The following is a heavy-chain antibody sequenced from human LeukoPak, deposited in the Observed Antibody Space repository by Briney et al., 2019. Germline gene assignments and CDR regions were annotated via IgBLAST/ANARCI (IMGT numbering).Heavy chain of an antibody. V-gene: IGHV4-39*01. CDR1: GSSISGKRNY. CDR2: IFYTGST. J-gene: IGHJ5*02. CDR3: ARHLTLFGGFFDP. D-gene: IGHD3-16*01. Sequence: SETLSLTCTVAGSSISGKRNYWAWIRESPGKGLEWIGSIFYTGSTFYTPSLKSRVTISLDTSKNQFSLKVTSVTAADTALYYCARHLTLFGGFFDPWGLGALVTVSS.